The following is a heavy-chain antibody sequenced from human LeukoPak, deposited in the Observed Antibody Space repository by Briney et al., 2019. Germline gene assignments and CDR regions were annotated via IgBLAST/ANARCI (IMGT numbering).Heavy chain of an antibody. CDR1: GGSISNTNW. CDR3: SRENGAFSPFGH. J-gene: IGHJ4*02. V-gene: IGHV4-4*02. Sequence: PSETLSLTCGVSGGSISNTNWWSWVCQPPGQGLEWIGEISLTGLTHYNPSLESRVTVSLDKSKNQLSLNLTSVTAADTAVYYCSRENGAFSPFGHWGQGTLVTVLS. D-gene: IGHD2-8*01. CDR2: ISLTGLT.